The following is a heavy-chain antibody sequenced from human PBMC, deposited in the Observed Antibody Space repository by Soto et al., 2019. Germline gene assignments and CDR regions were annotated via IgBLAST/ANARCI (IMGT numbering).Heavy chain of an antibody. D-gene: IGHD5-12*01. CDR1: GFTFSSHG. CDR3: ARDGQYRTDGFDI. V-gene: IGHV3-23*01. J-gene: IGHJ3*02. CDR2: LSRGGGST. Sequence: EAQLLESGGGSVQPGGSLRLSCAASGFTFSSHGMSWIRQAPGKGLEWISGLSRGGGSTYYVDSVKGRFTISRDNAKNTLDLTMKSLRVEDTALYYCARDGQYRTDGFDIWGQGKMVTVSS.